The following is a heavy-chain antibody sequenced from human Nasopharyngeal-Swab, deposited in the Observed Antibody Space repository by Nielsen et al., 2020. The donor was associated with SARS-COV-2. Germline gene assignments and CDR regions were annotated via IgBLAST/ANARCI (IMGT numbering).Heavy chain of an antibody. V-gene: IGHV4-34*01. J-gene: IGHJ2*01. Sequence: SETLSLTCAVYGGSFSGYYWSWIRQPPGKGLEWIGEINHSGSTNYNPSLKSRVTISVDTSKNRFSLKLSSVTAADTAVYYCARRRTARQYWYFDLWGRGTLVTVSS. CDR1: GGSFSGYY. CDR2: INHSGST. CDR3: ARRRTARQYWYFDL. D-gene: IGHD5-18*01.